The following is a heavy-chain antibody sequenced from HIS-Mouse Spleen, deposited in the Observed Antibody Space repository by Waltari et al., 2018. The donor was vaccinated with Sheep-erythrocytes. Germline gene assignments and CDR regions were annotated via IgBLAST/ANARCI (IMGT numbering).Heavy chain of an antibody. CDR1: GYSFTSNW. V-gene: IGHV5-51*03. CDR2: LYPGDSDT. Sequence: EVQLVQSGAAVKKPGESLKISWKGSGYSFTSNWNGWVRQMPGKGLEWMGILYPGDSDTRYSPSFQGQVTISADKSISTAYLQWSSLKASDTAMYYCARRTYYDFWSGYYTDAFDIWGQGTMVTVSS. CDR3: ARRTYYDFWSGYYTDAFDI. J-gene: IGHJ3*02. D-gene: IGHD3-3*01.